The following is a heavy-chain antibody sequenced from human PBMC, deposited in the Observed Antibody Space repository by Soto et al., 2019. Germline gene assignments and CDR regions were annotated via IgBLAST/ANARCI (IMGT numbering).Heavy chain of an antibody. J-gene: IGHJ3*01. CDR2: TTKTGSTS. D-gene: IGHD1-26*01. CDR1: GFTISDYF. V-gene: IGHV3-11*01. Sequence: QVQLVESGGDLVKPGGSLRLSCAASGFTISDYFMSWIRQSPGKGLEWVSSTTKTGSTSNHADSVKGRCTISRDNAKNSFYLQLNSLSSEYTAIYYCAREMRGHYFTIDLRGRGTMVTGSS. CDR3: AREMRGHYFTIDL.